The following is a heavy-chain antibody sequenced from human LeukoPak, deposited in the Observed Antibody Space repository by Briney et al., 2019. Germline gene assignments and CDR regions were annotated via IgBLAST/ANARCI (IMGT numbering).Heavy chain of an antibody. CDR2: FDPEDGET. Sequence: ASVKVSCKVSGYTLTELSMHWVRQAPGKGLEWMGGFDPEDGETIYAQKFQGRVTMTEGTSTDTAYMELSSLRSEDTAVYYCATDPTTVTTLVLDLWGRGTLVTVSS. CDR1: GYTLTELS. D-gene: IGHD4-17*01. CDR3: ATDPTTVTTLVLDL. J-gene: IGHJ2*01. V-gene: IGHV1-24*01.